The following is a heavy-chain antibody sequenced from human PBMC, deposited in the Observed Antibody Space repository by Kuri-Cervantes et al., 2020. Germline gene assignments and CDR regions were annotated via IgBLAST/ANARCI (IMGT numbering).Heavy chain of an antibody. Sequence: GESLKISCAASGFTFSSYGMHWVRQAPGKGLEWVAVISYDGSNKYYADSVKGRFTISRDNAKNSLYLQMNSLRDEDTAVYYCARERPRGANYFDYWGRGTLVTVSS. D-gene: IGHD5-12*01. V-gene: IGHV3-30*03. CDR1: GFTFSSYG. CDR3: ARERPRGANYFDY. CDR2: ISYDGSNK. J-gene: IGHJ4*02.